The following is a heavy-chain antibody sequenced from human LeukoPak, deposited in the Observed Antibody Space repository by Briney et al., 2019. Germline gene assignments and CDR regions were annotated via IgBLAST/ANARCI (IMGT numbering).Heavy chain of an antibody. CDR2: IYYSGST. CDR3: ARHGRNYYDSSGYRRNWFTP. D-gene: IGHD3-22*01. V-gene: IGHV4-39*01. Sequence: SETLTLTCTVSGGPIRSSSYYWGWIRQPPGKGLEWIGSIYYSGSTYYNPSLKSRVTISVDTSQNQFSLKSSSVTAADTAVYYCARHGRNYYDSSGYRRNWFTPWGERTLVTVSS. CDR1: GGPIRSSSYY. J-gene: IGHJ5*02.